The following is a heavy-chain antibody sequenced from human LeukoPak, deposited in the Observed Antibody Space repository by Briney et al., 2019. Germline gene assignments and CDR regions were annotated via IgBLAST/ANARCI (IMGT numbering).Heavy chain of an antibody. Sequence: SETLSLTCTVSGDSISSYSWSWIRQPAGKGLEWIGRIYPSGTTNYNPSLKSRLTMSIDTSKNQFSLRLSSVTAADTAVYYCARAVGASEGVDYWGQGTLVTVSS. CDR3: ARAVGASEGVDY. J-gene: IGHJ4*02. V-gene: IGHV4-4*07. CDR1: GDSISSYS. CDR2: IYPSGTT. D-gene: IGHD1-26*01.